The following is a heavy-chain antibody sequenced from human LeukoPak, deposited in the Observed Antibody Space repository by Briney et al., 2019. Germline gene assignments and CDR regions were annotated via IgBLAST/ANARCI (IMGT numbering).Heavy chain of an antibody. V-gene: IGHV3-30*01. CDR3: ARAWTVAGTGLDY. D-gene: IGHD6-19*01. J-gene: IGHJ4*02. Sequence: GGSLRLSCAASGFTFSSYAMHWVRQAPGKGLGWVAVISYDGSNKYYADSVKGRFTISRDNSKNTLYLQMNSLRAEDTAVYYCARAWTVAGTGLDYWGQGTLVTVSS. CDR1: GFTFSSYA. CDR2: ISYDGSNK.